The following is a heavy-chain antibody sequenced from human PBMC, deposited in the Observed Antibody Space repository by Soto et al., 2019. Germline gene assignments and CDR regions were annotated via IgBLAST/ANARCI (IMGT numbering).Heavy chain of an antibody. Sequence: PGGSLRLSCAASGFTFSSFAMSWVRQAPGKGLEWVSSISGSGESTYYADSVKGRLSISRDNSKNTLYLQMNSPRAEDTAVYYCAKRREGGYYIFDYWGQGTPVTVSS. CDR1: GFTFSSFA. D-gene: IGHD3-10*01. V-gene: IGHV3-23*01. J-gene: IGHJ4*02. CDR3: AKRREGGYYIFDY. CDR2: ISGSGEST.